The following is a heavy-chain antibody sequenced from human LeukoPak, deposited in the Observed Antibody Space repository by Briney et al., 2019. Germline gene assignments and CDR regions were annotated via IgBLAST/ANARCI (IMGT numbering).Heavy chain of an antibody. J-gene: IGHJ4*02. Sequence: GRSLRLSCAASGITVSSNYMSWVRQAPGKGLEWVSIIYSGGATYYADSVKGRFTISRDDSKNTLYLQMNSLRAEDTAVYYCARDGYSNSRFGYWGQGTLVTVSS. D-gene: IGHD4-11*01. V-gene: IGHV3-66*01. CDR1: GITVSSNY. CDR3: ARDGYSNSRFGY. CDR2: IYSGGAT.